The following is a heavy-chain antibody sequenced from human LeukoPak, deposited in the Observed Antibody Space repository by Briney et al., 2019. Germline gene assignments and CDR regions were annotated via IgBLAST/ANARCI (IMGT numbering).Heavy chain of an antibody. CDR2: IYHRGST. CDR1: DHSISSGYY. V-gene: IGHV4-38-2*02. CDR3: ARGDYDTSGFYYFDY. J-gene: IGHJ4*02. D-gene: IGHD3-22*01. Sequence: SETLSLTCSVSDHSISSGYYWGWIRQPPGKGLEWIGSIYHRGSTYYNPSLKSRATISVDTSKIQFSLKLTSVTAADTAVYYCARGDYDTSGFYYFDYWGQGTLVTVSS.